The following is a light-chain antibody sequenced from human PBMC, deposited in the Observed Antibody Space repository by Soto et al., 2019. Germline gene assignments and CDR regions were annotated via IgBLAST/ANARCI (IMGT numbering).Light chain of an antibody. J-gene: IGLJ1*01. CDR2: EVS. CDR1: SSDVGTYNL. Sequence: QAASVSASPGQSITISCTGSSSDVGTYNLVSWYQQHPGKAPKLMIYEVSKRPSGISNRFSGSKSGNTASLTISGLQAEDEADYYCCSYAGSSAFYVFGSGTKVTVL. CDR3: CSYAGSSAFYV. V-gene: IGLV2-23*02.